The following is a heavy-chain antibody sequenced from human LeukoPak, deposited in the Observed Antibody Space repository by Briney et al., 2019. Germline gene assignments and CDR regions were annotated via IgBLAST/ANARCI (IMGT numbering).Heavy chain of an antibody. CDR2: ISAYNGNT. CDR1: GYTFTSYG. V-gene: IGHV1-18*01. D-gene: IGHD3-22*01. J-gene: IGHJ4*02. Sequence: ASVKVSCKASGYTFTSYGISWVRQAPGQGLEWMGWISAYNGNTNYAQKLQGRVTMTTDTSTSAAYMELRSLRSDDTAVYYCARGYSYYDSSGYLYYFDYWGQGTLVTVSS. CDR3: ARGYSYYDSSGYLYYFDY.